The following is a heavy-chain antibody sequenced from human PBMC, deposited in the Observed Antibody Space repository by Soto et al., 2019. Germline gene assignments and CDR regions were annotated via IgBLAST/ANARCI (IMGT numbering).Heavy chain of an antibody. CDR2: INHSGST. J-gene: IGHJ5*01. CDR3: ARQVRFLLAGADTNLFDP. D-gene: IGHD3-3*01. Sequence: SETLSLTCAVYGGSFSGYYWTWIRQPPGTGLEWIGEINHSGSTNYNPSLKSRVTISVDTSKNQFSLKLTSVTAADTAVYYCARQVRFLLAGADTNLFDPCGQGTLVIGSS. CDR1: GGSFSGYY. V-gene: IGHV4-34*01.